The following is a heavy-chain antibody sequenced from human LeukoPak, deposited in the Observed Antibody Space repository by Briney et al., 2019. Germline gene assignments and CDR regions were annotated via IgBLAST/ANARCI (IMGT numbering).Heavy chain of an antibody. CDR3: ARHPSRDYGYYFDY. CDR2: IYYNGST. Sequence: SETLCLTCTASGGSISSYYWSWIRQPPGKGLEWVGYIYYNGSTNYNPSLMSRVTISVATSKNQFSLKLSSVTAADTAVYYCARHPSRDYGYYFDYCGQGTLATASS. J-gene: IGHJ4*02. CDR1: GGSISSYY. V-gene: IGHV4-59*08. D-gene: IGHD4-17*01.